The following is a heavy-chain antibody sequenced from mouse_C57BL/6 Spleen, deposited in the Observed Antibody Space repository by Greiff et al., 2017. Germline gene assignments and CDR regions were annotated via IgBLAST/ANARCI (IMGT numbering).Heavy chain of an antibody. CDR1: GFNIKDDY. CDR3: TTDSSGSSWFAY. CDR2: IDPENGDT. D-gene: IGHD3-2*02. V-gene: IGHV14-4*01. J-gene: IGHJ3*01. Sequence: VQLQQSGAELVRPGASVKLSCTASGFNIKDDYMHWVKQRPEQGLEWIGWIDPENGDTEYASKFQGKATITADTSSNTAYLQLSSLPSEDTAVYYCTTDSSGSSWFAYWGQGTLVTVSA.